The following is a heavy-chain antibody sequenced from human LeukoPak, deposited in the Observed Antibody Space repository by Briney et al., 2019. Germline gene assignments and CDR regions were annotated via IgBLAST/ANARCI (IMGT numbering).Heavy chain of an antibody. D-gene: IGHD2-15*01. Sequence: GGSLRLSCAASGFTFSSYSMNWVRQAPGKGLEWVSYISGSGRTTYYADSVKGRFTISRDNAKNSLCLQMNSLRAEDTAVYYCARGGWDAFDIWGQGTMATVSS. CDR1: GFTFSSYS. V-gene: IGHV3-48*04. CDR3: ARGGWDAFDI. CDR2: ISGSGRTT. J-gene: IGHJ3*02.